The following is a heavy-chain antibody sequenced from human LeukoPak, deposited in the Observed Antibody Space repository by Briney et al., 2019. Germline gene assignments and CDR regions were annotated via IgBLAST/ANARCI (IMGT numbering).Heavy chain of an antibody. V-gene: IGHV3-23*01. J-gene: IGHJ4*02. CDR1: GFTFSSYA. Sequence: PGGSLRLSCAASGFTFSSYAMSWVRQAPGKGLEWVSAISGSGGSTYYADSVKGRFTISRDNSKNTLYLQMNSLRAEDTAVYYCAKGGSGHPRIDYFDYWGQGTLVTVSS. CDR3: AKGGSGHPRIDYFDY. D-gene: IGHD6-19*01. CDR2: ISGSGGST.